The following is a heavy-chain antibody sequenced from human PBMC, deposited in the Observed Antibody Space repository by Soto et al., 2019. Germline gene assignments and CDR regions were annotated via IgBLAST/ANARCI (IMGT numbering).Heavy chain of an antibody. CDR1: GYTFTSYG. Sequence: QVQLVQSGAEVKKPGASVKVSCKASGYTFTSYGISWVRQAPGQALEWMGWISAYNGNTNYAQKLQGRLTMTTDTATSAVYIELMSLRSDDTAVYYCAREGSLWLHMRYGMDVWGQGTTVTVSS. CDR2: ISAYNGNT. CDR3: AREGSLWLHMRYGMDV. J-gene: IGHJ6*02. V-gene: IGHV1-18*01. D-gene: IGHD5-12*01.